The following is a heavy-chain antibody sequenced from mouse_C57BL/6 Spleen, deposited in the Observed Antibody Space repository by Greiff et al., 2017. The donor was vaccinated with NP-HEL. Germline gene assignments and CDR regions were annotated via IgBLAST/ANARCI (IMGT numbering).Heavy chain of an antibody. CDR1: GFTFSSYA. D-gene: IGHD1-1*01. CDR2: ISDGGSYT. Sequence: EVQVVESGGGLVKPGGSLKLSCAASGFTFSSYAMSWVRQTPEKRLEWVAIISDGGSYTYYPDNVKGRFTISRDNAKNNLYLQMSHLTSEDTAMYYCARGDDYGSSPYYFDYWGQGTTLTVSS. J-gene: IGHJ2*01. V-gene: IGHV5-4*01. CDR3: ARGDDYGSSPYYFDY.